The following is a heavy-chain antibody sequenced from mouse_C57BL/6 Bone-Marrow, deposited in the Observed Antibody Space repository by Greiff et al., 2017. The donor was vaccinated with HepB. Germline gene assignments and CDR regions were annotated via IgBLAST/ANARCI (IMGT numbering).Heavy chain of an antibody. V-gene: IGHV5-6*01. CDR1: GFTFSSYG. CDR3: ARRGVAGFAY. J-gene: IGHJ3*01. Sequence: EVQLLQSGGDLVKPGASLKLSCAASGFTFSSYGMSWVRQTPDKRLEWVATISSGGGYTYYTDSLKGRFTISEDNAKNTLYLQLSSLTSEDTAMYYGARRGVAGFAYWGQGTLVTVSS. CDR2: ISSGGGYT.